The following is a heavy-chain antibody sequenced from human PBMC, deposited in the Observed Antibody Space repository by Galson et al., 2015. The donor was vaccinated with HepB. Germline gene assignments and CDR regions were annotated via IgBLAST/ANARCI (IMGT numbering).Heavy chain of an antibody. J-gene: IGHJ5*02. V-gene: IGHV4-4*07. D-gene: IGHD6-13*01. Sequence: SETLSLTCTVSGGSISSYYWSWIRQPAGKGLEWIGRIYTSGSTNYNPSLKSRVTMSVDTSKNQFSLKLSSVTAADTAVYYCARDPSLAAGTWREPGWFDPWGQGTLVTVSS. CDR1: GGSISSYY. CDR2: IYTSGST. CDR3: ARDPSLAAGTWREPGWFDP.